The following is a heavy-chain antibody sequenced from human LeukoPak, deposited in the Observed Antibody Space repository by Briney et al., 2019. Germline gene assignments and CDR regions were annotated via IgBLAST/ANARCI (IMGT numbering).Heavy chain of an antibody. D-gene: IGHD6-13*01. V-gene: IGHV3-9*01. CDR2: ISWNSATI. J-gene: IGHJ4*02. Sequence: GGSLRLSCAASGFTFDDYAMHWARQAPGKGLEWVSSISWNSATIAYADSVKGRFTISRDNAKNSLYLQMNSLRAEDTALYYCAKGLHTSSWYYFDYWGQGTLVTVSS. CDR1: GFTFDDYA. CDR3: AKGLHTSSWYYFDY.